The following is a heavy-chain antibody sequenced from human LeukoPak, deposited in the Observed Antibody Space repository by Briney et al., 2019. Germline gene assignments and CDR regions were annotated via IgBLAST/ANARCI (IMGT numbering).Heavy chain of an antibody. V-gene: IGHV1-8*02. D-gene: IGHD6-19*01. Sequence: GASVKVSCKASGYTFTSYGINWVRQATGQGLEWMGWMNPNSGNTGYAQKFQGRVTMTRNTSISTAYMELSSLRSEDTAVYYCARGEGWYGHYYFDYWGQGTLVTVSS. CDR3: ARGEGWYGHYYFDY. CDR2: MNPNSGNT. CDR1: GYTFTSYG. J-gene: IGHJ4*02.